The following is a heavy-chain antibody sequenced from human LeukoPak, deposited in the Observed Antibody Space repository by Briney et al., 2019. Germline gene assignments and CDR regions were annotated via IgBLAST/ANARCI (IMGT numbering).Heavy chain of an antibody. V-gene: IGHV3-23*01. J-gene: IGHJ6*02. CDR1: GFTFSSYA. CDR3: AKDVTHSGYDGNSYYYGMDV. CDR2: ISGSGGST. Sequence: GGSLRLSCASSGFTFSSYAMSWVRQAPGRGLEGVSAISGSGGSTYYANCVKGRFTISRDNSKTTLYLKVNNLRAEDTAVYYCAKDVTHSGYDGNSYYYGMDVWGQGTTVTVSS. D-gene: IGHD5-12*01.